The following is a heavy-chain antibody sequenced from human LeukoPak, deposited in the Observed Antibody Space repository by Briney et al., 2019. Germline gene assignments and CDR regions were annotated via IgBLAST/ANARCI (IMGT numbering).Heavy chain of an antibody. D-gene: IGHD2-15*01. CDR2: TYYRSKWYN. CDR1: GDTVSSNRAS. V-gene: IGHV6-1*01. Sequence: SQTLSLTCAISGDTVSSNRASWSWIRQSPSRGLEWLGRTYYRSKWYNDYAVSVKSRITINPDTSKNQFSLLLNSVTPEDTAVYYCARAVVANSYDYYGVDVWGEGTTVTVSS. J-gene: IGHJ6*04. CDR3: ARAVVANSYDYYGVDV.